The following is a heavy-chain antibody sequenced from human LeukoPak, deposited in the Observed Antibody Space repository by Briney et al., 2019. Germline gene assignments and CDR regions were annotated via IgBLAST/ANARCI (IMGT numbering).Heavy chain of an antibody. Sequence: SETLSLTCTVSGGSISSSSYYWGWIRQPPGKGLEWIGSIYYSGSTYYNPSLKSRVTISVDTSKNQFALKLSSVTAADTAVYYCARLTVTLFDYWGQGTLVTVSS. D-gene: IGHD4-11*01. V-gene: IGHV4-39*01. CDR2: IYYSGST. CDR3: ARLTVTLFDY. J-gene: IGHJ4*02. CDR1: GGSISSSSYY.